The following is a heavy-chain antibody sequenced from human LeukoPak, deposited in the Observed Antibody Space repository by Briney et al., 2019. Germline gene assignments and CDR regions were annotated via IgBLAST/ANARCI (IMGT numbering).Heavy chain of an antibody. D-gene: IGHD3-16*02. CDR3: ARELGSLIYFDY. Sequence: SETLSLTCTVSGGSISSYYWSWIRQPPGKGLEWIGYIYYSGSTNYNPSLKSRVTISVDTSKNQFSLKLSSVTAADTAVYYCARELGSLIYFDYWGQGTLVTVSS. J-gene: IGHJ4*02. CDR1: GGSISSYY. V-gene: IGHV4-59*01. CDR2: IYYSGST.